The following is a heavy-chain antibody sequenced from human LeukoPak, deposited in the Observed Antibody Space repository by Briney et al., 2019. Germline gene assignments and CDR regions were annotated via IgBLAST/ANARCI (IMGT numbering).Heavy chain of an antibody. CDR3: AKLGTTVMAPYDY. D-gene: IGHD4-11*01. V-gene: IGHV3-23*01. Sequence: GGSLRLSCAASGFTFSSYSMTWVRQAPGKGLEWVSSISGSGGSTYYADSVKGRFTISRDNSKNTLYLQMNSLRAEDTAVYYCAKLGTTVMAPYDYWGQGTLVTVSS. CDR2: ISGSGGST. CDR1: GFTFSSYS. J-gene: IGHJ4*02.